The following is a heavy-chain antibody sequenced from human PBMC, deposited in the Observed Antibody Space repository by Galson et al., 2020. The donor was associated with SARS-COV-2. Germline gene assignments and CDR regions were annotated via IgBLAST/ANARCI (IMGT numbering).Heavy chain of an antibody. CDR3: ARGYGIHFDY. V-gene: IGHV4-30-2*01. D-gene: IGHD5-18*01. CDR1: GGSISSGGYS. CDR2: IYHSGST. Sequence: SETLSLTCAVSGGSISSGGYSWIRIRQPPGKGLEWIGYIYHSGSTYYNPSLKSRVTISVDRSKNQFALKLSAVTAAGTAVYYCARGYGIHFDYWGQGTLVTVSS. J-gene: IGHJ4*02.